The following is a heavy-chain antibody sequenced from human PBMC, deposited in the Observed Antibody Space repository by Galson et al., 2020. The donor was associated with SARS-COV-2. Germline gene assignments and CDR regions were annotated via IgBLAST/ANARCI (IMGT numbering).Heavy chain of an antibody. CDR3: ARTIFGVVMHMDV. CDR2: ISSNGGST. Sequence: GGSLRLSCAASGFTFSSYAMHWVRQAPGKGLEYVSAISSNGGSTYYANSVKGRFTISRDNSKNTLYLQMGSLRAEDMAVYYCARTIFGVVMHMDVWGKGTTVTVSS. CDR1: GFTFSSYA. V-gene: IGHV3-64*01. D-gene: IGHD3-3*01. J-gene: IGHJ6*04.